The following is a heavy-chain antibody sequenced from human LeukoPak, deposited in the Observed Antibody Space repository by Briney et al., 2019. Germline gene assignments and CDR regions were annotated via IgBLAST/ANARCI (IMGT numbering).Heavy chain of an antibody. Sequence: GRSLRLSCAASGFTFSNYCMIWVRQAPGKGLEWVGNIKQDGSEKRYADSVRGRFSISRDNAQTSLYLQMNSLRAEDTAVYYCARASDPWLQLTWGQGTLVTVSS. CDR1: GFTFSNYC. CDR3: ARASDPWLQLT. J-gene: IGHJ5*02. V-gene: IGHV3-7*05. D-gene: IGHD5-24*01. CDR2: IKQDGSEK.